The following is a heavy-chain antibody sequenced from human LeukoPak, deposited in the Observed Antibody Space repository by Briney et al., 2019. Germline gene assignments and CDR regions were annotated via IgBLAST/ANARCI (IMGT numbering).Heavy chain of an antibody. J-gene: IGHJ4*02. D-gene: IGHD6-19*01. Sequence: GGSLRLSCAASGFTFSSHAMSWVRQAPGKGLEWVSVISGSGGSTDYADSVKGRFTISRDNSKNTLYLQMNSLRAEDTAVYYCAEDIRVYIVVAGTDWGQGTLVTVSS. CDR2: ISGSGGST. CDR1: GFTFSSHA. V-gene: IGHV3-23*01. CDR3: AEDIRVYIVVAGTD.